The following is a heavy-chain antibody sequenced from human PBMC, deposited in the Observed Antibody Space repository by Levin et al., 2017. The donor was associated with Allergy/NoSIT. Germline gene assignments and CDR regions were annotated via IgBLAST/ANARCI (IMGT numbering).Heavy chain of an antibody. Sequence: SQTLSLTCSVSGDSISNGDYYWSWIRQHPEKGLEWIGYIYHSGNTYYNPSLKSRVTMSIDTSKNQFSLKVNSVTAADTAVYYCARETTVTIEHWGLGTLVTVSS. CDR3: ARETTVTIEH. J-gene: IGHJ1*01. D-gene: IGHD4-17*01. CDR2: IYHSGNT. CDR1: GDSISNGDYY. V-gene: IGHV4-31*03.